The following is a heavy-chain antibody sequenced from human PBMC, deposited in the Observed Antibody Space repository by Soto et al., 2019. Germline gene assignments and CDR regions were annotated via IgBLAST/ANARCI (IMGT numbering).Heavy chain of an antibody. CDR1: GYTFTSYD. V-gene: IGHV1-8*01. D-gene: IGHD3-10*01. J-gene: IGHJ5*02. CDR3: ARSRGPMVRVVSFYWFDP. Sequence: QVQLVQSGAEVKKPGASVKVSCKASGYTFTSYDINWVRQATGQGLEWMGWMNPNSGNTGYAQKFQGRVTMTRNTSISTAYMELSSLRSEDTAVYYCARSRGPMVRVVSFYWFDPWGQGPLVTVSS. CDR2: MNPNSGNT.